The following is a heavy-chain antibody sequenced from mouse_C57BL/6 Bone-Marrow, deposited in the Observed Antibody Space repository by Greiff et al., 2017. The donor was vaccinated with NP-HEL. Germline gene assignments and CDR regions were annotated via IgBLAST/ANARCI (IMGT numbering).Heavy chain of an antibody. V-gene: IGHV14-4*01. J-gene: IGHJ2*01. CDR3: TTPIYDGYLYYFDY. D-gene: IGHD2-3*01. CDR2: IDPENGDT. Sequence: VQLKQSGAELVRPGASVKLSCTASGFNIKDDYMHWVKQRPEQGLEWIGWIDPENGDTEYASKFQGKAPITADTSSNTAYLQLSSLTSEDTAVYYCTTPIYDGYLYYFDYWGQGTTLTVSS. CDR1: GFNIKDDY.